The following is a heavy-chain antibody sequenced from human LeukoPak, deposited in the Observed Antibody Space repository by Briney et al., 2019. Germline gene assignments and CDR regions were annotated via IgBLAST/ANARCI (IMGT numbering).Heavy chain of an antibody. D-gene: IGHD6-6*01. J-gene: IGHJ5*02. CDR1: GGSISSYY. CDR2: IYYSGST. V-gene: IGHV4-59*01. Sequence: SETLSLTCTVSGGSISSYYWSWIRQPPGKGLEWIGYIYYSGSTNYNPSLKSRVTISVDTSKNQFSLKLSSVTAADTAVYYCARVSSSTIVEQLVPSWFDPWGQGTLVTVSS. CDR3: ARVSSSTIVEQLVPSWFDP.